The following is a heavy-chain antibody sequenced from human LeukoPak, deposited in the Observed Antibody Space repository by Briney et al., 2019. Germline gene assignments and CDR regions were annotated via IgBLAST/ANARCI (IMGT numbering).Heavy chain of an antibody. CDR3: AKRYYYALFDY. CDR1: GFTFSSYW. J-gene: IGHJ4*02. V-gene: IGHV3-7*03. Sequence: GGSLRLSCAASGFTFSSYWMSWVRQAPGKGLEWVANIKQDGSEKYYVDSVKGRFTIARDNAKNSLYLQMNSLRAEDTALYYCAKRYYYALFDYWGQGTLVTVSS. D-gene: IGHD3-10*01. CDR2: IKQDGSEK.